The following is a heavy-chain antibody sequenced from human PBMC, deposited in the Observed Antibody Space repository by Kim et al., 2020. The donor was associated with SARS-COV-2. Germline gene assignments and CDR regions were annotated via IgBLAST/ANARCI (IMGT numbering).Heavy chain of an antibody. V-gene: IGHV3-48*02. Sequence: GGSLRLSCVASGFTFSSYNMNWVRQAPGKGLEWVSYISGTSSTIYYADSVKGRFTISRDNAKNSLFLQMNSLRDEDTAVYYCARDRGLYYLDSSGYFGAGDSWGQGTLVTVSS. J-gene: IGHJ5*01. D-gene: IGHD3-22*01. CDR1: GFTFSSYN. CDR2: ISGTSSTI. CDR3: ARDRGLYYLDSSGYFGAGDS.